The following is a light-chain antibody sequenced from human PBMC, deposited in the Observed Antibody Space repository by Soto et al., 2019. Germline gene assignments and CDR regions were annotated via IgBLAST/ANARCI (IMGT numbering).Light chain of an antibody. CDR1: QSISSW. Sequence: DIQMTPSPSTLSASVGDRATITCRASQSISSWLAWYQQKPGKAPKLLIYDASNLESGVPSRFSGSGSGTEFTLTISSLQPDDFATYYCQQYNSYPITFGQGTRLEIK. CDR2: DAS. J-gene: IGKJ5*01. CDR3: QQYNSYPIT. V-gene: IGKV1-5*01.